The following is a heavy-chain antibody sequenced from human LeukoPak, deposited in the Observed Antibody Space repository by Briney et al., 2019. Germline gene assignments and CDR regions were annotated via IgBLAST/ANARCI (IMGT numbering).Heavy chain of an antibody. J-gene: IGHJ4*02. CDR1: GFTFGSYG. D-gene: IGHD3-10*01. CDR3: AKGGVAAVDYFDY. CDR2: ISYDGRNR. V-gene: IGHV3-30*18. Sequence: PGGSLRLSCAASGFTFGSYGMHWVRQAPGKGLQWVAVISYDGRNRYYADSVKGRFTISRDDSKNTVYLQMNSLRAEDTALYYCAKGGVAAVDYFDYWGRGTLVTVSS.